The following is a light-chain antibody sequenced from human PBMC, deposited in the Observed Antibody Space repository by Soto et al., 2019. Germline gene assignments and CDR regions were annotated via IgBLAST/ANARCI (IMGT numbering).Light chain of an antibody. V-gene: IGKV4-1*01. CDR1: RSVLYKSNNKNH. CDR3: QQYFDVPFT. Sequence: DIVMTQSPDSLAVSLGERATMNCKCSRSVLYKSNNKNHLAWYQQKPGQPPQLIIYWASTRESGVPARFSGRGSGTDFTLSISSLEAEDVAFYWCQQYFDVPFTFGGGTKVEI. J-gene: IGKJ4*01. CDR2: WAS.